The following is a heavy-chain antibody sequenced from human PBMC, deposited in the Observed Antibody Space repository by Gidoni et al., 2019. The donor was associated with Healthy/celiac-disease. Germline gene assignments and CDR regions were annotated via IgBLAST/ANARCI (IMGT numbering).Heavy chain of an antibody. J-gene: IGHJ4*02. Sequence: EVQLVESGGGLVQPGGSLRLSCAASGFTFSDHYMDWVRQAPGKGLEWVGRTRNKANSYTTEYAASVKGRFTISRDDSKNSLYLQMNSLKTEDTAVYYCAREDWNLLWADWGQGTLVTVSS. CDR1: GFTFSDHY. V-gene: IGHV3-72*01. CDR2: TRNKANSYTT. CDR3: AREDWNLLWAD. D-gene: IGHD1-7*01.